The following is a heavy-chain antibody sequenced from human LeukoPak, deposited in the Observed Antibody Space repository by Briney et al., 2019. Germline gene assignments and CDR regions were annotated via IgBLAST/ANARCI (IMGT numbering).Heavy chain of an antibody. CDR2: IKSDEIAT. D-gene: IGHD3-22*01. J-gene: IGHJ4*02. Sequence: PGGSLRLSCAASGFTFSNYWMYWVRQAPGKGLVWVSRIKSDEIATSYADSVKGRFTISRDNAKNTLYLQMNSLRAEDTAVYYCGRGYYYGSIDYWGQGTVVTVSS. CDR3: GRGYYYGSIDY. CDR1: GFTFSNYW. V-gene: IGHV3-74*01.